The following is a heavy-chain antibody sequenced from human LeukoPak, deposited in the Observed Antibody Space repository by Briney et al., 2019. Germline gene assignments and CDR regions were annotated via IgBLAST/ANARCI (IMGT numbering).Heavy chain of an antibody. CDR1: GYTFTGYY. CDR2: INPNSGDT. Sequence: ASVKVSCKASGYTFTGYYMHWVRQAPGQGLEWMGWINPNSGDTNYAQKFQGRVTMTRDTSVSTAYMELSRLRSDDTAVYHCAGGRQSGNWYFDLWGRGTLVTVSS. V-gene: IGHV1-2*02. D-gene: IGHD1-26*01. CDR3: AGGRQSGNWYFDL. J-gene: IGHJ2*01.